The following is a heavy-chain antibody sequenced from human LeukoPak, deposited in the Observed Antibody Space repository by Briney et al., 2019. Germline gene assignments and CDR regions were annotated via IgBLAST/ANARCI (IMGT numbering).Heavy chain of an antibody. Sequence: GGSLRLSCAASGFTVSSNYMSWVRQAPGKGLEWVSVIYSGGSTYYADSVKGRFTISRDNSKNTLYLQMDSLRAEDTAVYYCARTGITTYAFDIWGQGTMVTVSS. CDR3: ARTGITTYAFDI. V-gene: IGHV3-66*01. CDR1: GFTVSSNY. J-gene: IGHJ3*02. D-gene: IGHD3-22*01. CDR2: IYSGGST.